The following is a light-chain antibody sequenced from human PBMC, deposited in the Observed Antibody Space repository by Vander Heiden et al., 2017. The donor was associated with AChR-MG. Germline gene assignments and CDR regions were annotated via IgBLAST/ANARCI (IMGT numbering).Light chain of an antibody. J-gene: IGKJ5*01. CDR3: QQYNDWPIT. Sequence: EIVMTQSPATLSESPGERATLSCRASQSLSNNLAWYQQKPGQAPRLLISGASTRATGIPARFSGSGSGTEFTLTISSLQSEDFAVYYCQQYNDWPITFGLGTRLEIK. CDR2: GAS. CDR1: QSLSNN. V-gene: IGKV3-15*01.